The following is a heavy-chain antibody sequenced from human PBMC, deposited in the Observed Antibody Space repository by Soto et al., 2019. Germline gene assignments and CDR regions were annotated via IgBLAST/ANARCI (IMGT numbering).Heavy chain of an antibody. CDR2: INPSGGST. D-gene: IGHD6-13*01. CDR3: ARMVAAAGPYGMDV. Sequence: GASGKVSWKASGYTFTRYYMDWVRQAPGQGLEWMGIINPSGGSTSYAQKFQGRVTMTRDTSTSTVYMELSSLRSEDTAVYYCARMVAAAGPYGMDVWGQGTTVTVSS. V-gene: IGHV1-46*01. J-gene: IGHJ6*02. CDR1: GYTFTRYY.